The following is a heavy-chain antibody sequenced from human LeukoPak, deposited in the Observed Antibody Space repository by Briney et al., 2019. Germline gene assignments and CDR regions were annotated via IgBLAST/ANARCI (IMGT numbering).Heavy chain of an antibody. J-gene: IGHJ5*02. Sequence: ASVKVSCKAFGYTFTSNYMHWVRQAPGQGPEWMGVISPSGGSTTYAQKFQGRVTLTRDMSTSTDYLELSSLRSEDTAVYYCARVTDILTGQNWFDPWGQGTLVTVSS. V-gene: IGHV1-46*01. D-gene: IGHD3-9*01. CDR3: ARVTDILTGQNWFDP. CDR1: GYTFTSNY. CDR2: ISPSGGST.